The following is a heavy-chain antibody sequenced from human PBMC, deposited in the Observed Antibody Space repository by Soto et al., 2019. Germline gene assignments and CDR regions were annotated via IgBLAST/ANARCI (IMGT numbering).Heavy chain of an antibody. Sequence: QVQLQESGPGLVKPSETLSLTCTVSGGSISSYYWSWIRQPAGKGLEWIGRIYTSGSTNYNPSLKSRVTMSVDTSKNQFSLKLSSVTAADTAVYYCARGENCSGGSCYSSTYFDYGGQGTLVTVSS. D-gene: IGHD2-15*01. CDR1: GGSISSYY. V-gene: IGHV4-4*07. J-gene: IGHJ4*02. CDR3: ARGENCSGGSCYSSTYFDY. CDR2: IYTSGST.